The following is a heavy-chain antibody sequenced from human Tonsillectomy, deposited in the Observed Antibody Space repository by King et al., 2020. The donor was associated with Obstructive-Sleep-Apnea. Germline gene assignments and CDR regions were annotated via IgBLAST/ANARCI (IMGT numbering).Heavy chain of an antibody. Sequence: QLVQSGPEVKKPGTSVKVSCQASGFTFTKSAVQWVRQARGQRLEWIGGIAVGSGDTTYAQQYQERVTITRDISTSTTYMELSSLRSDDTAIYYCASILYDGSWTAPGPWGQGTVLTVS. CDR3: ASILYDGSWTAPGP. CDR1: GFTFTKSA. V-gene: IGHV1-58*03. D-gene: IGHD3/OR15-3a*01. J-gene: IGHJ1*01. CDR2: IAVGSGDT.